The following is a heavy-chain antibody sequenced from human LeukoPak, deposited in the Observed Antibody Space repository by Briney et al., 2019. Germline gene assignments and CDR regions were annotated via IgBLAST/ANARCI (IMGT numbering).Heavy chain of an antibody. Sequence: GGSLRLSCAASGFTFSSYVMHWVRQAPGKGLEWVAVTWYDENSKYYADSVKGRFTISRDNSKNTLYLQMNSLRAEDTAMYYCARDWHSRNIDYWGQGTLVTVSS. J-gene: IGHJ4*02. D-gene: IGHD3-22*01. V-gene: IGHV3-33*01. CDR2: TWYDENSK. CDR3: ARDWHSRNIDY. CDR1: GFTFSSYV.